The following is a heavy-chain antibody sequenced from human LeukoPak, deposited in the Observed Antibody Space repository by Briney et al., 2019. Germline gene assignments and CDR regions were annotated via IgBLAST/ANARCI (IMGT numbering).Heavy chain of an antibody. CDR2: ICGSGGST. V-gene: IGHV3-23*01. CDR1: GFTFSSYD. CDR3: ATPRPYYDFWSGYWSDYYYGMDV. D-gene: IGHD3-3*01. J-gene: IGHJ6*02. Sequence: PGGSLRLSCAASGFTFSSYDMSWVRQAPGKGLEWVSAICGSGGSTYYADSVKGRFTISRDNSKNTLYLQMNSLRAEDTAVYYCATPRPYYDFWSGYWSDYYYGMDVWGQGTTVTVSS.